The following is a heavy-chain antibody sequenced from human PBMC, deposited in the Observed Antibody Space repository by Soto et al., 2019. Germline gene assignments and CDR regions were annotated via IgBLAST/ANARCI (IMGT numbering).Heavy chain of an antibody. D-gene: IGHD3-22*01. V-gene: IGHV3-64D*08. Sequence: APGKGLEYVSAISSNGGSTYYADSVKGRFTISRDNSKNTLYLQMSSLRAEDTVVYYCVKESPITMIVVPFDYWGQGTLVTVSS. CDR3: VKESPITMIVVPFDY. CDR2: ISSNGGST. J-gene: IGHJ4*02.